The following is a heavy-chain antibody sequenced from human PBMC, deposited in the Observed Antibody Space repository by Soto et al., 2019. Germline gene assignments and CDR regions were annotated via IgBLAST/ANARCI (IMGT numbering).Heavy chain of an antibody. J-gene: IGHJ3*02. CDR1: GYTSINYG. V-gene: IGHV1-18*01. Sequence: QVQLVQSGAEVTKPGASVKVSCKASGYTSINYGISWVRQAPGQGLEWMGWISAYRGNTNYAQKFRGRITMTTDTSTSTVYMELRNLRSDDTAVYYCARSGRDSSTWADDAFDIWGQGTLVTVSS. D-gene: IGHD6-13*01. CDR3: ARSGRDSSTWADDAFDI. CDR2: ISAYRGNT.